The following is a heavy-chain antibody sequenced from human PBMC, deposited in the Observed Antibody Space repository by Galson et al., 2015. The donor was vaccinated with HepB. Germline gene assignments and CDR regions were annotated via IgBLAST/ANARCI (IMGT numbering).Heavy chain of an antibody. CDR2: TSYDGTDK. J-gene: IGHJ6*02. CDR1: GFTFSSYS. V-gene: IGHV3-30*04. CDR3: ARDQRKTTSWADRYLYDGMDV. D-gene: IGHD2-8*01. Sequence: SLRLSCAASGFTFSSYSMNWVRQAPGKGLEWVAVTSYDGTDKYYADSVKGRFTISRDNPKNTLYLQMNNLRAEDTAVYYCARDQRKTTSWADRYLYDGMDVWGQGTPVMVSS.